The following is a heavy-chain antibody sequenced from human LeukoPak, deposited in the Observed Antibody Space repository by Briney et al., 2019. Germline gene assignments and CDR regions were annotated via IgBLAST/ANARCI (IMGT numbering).Heavy chain of an antibody. Sequence: SETLSLTCTVSGYSISSGYYWGWIRQPPGKGLEWIGSIYHSGSTYYNPSLKSRVTISVDTSKNQFSLKLSSVTAADTAVYYCARDESMTTSRGRAGFDYWGQGTLVTVSS. D-gene: IGHD4-17*01. CDR3: ARDESMTTSRGRAGFDY. CDR2: IYHSGST. J-gene: IGHJ4*02. CDR1: GYSISSGYY. V-gene: IGHV4-38-2*02.